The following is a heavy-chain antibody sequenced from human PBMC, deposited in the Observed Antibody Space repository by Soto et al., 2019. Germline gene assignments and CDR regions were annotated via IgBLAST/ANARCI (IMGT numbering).Heavy chain of an antibody. J-gene: IGHJ4*02. CDR3: TKDRQRDGIWTFDY. V-gene: IGHV3-23*01. CDR1: GFTFSAYT. CDR2: INCCGGAR. Sequence: HPGGSLRLSCAASGFTFSAYTMNWVRQAPGKGLEWVSGINCCGGARYYADFAKGRFTISRDDSKNMLFLQMNSLRVEDTAVYYCTKDRQRDGIWTFDYWGQAALVTVSS. D-gene: IGHD2-15*01.